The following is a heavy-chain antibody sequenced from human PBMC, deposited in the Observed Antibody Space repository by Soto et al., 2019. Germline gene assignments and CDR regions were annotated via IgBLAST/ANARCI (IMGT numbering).Heavy chain of an antibody. CDR3: ASLLRGYDSMGYFDY. CDR1: GAPISSGDYY. Sequence: SETLSLTCTVSGAPISSGDYYWSWVRQAPGKGLEWVGYIYYSGSTYYNPSLKSRVTISVDTSKNQFSLKLSSVTAADTAVYYCASLLRGYDSMGYFDYWGQGTLVTVSS. D-gene: IGHD3-22*01. CDR2: IYYSGST. V-gene: IGHV4-30-4*01. J-gene: IGHJ4*02.